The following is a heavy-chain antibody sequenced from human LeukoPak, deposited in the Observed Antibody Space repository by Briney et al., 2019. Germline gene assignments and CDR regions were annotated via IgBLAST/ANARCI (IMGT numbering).Heavy chain of an antibody. D-gene: IGHD3-3*01. CDR3: AKVGRTYYDFWSGSNWFDP. J-gene: IGHJ5*02. Sequence: PGGSLRLSCAASGFTFSSYGMHWVRQAPGKGLEWVSAISGSGGSTYYADSVKGRFTISRDNSKNTLYLQMNSLRAEDTAVYYCAKVGRTYYDFWSGSNWFDPWGQGTLVTVSS. CDR1: GFTFSSYG. V-gene: IGHV3-23*01. CDR2: ISGSGGST.